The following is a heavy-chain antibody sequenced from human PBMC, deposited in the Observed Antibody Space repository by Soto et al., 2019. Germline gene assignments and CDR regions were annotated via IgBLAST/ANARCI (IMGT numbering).Heavy chain of an antibody. J-gene: IGHJ4*02. V-gene: IGHV4-31*03. Sequence: PSETLSLTCTVSGGSISSGGYYWSWIRQHPGKGLEWIGYIYYSGSTYYNPSLKSRVTISVDTSKNQFSLKLSSVTAADTAVYYCARGSVPASDPYFDYWGQGTLVTVSS. CDR2: IYYSGST. CDR3: ARGSVPASDPYFDY. D-gene: IGHD2-2*01. CDR1: GGSISSGGYY.